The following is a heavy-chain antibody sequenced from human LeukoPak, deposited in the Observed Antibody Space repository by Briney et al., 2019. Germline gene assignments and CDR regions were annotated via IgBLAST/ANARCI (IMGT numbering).Heavy chain of an antibody. J-gene: IGHJ4*02. Sequence: SSETLSLTCTVSGGSISSYYWSWIRQPAGKGLEWIGRIYTSGSTNYNPSLKSRVTMSVDTSKNQFSLKLSSVTAADTAAYYCARDGSYYYDSSGYGPFDYWGQGTLVTVSS. CDR3: ARDGSYYYDSSGYGPFDY. V-gene: IGHV4-4*07. CDR1: GGSISSYY. D-gene: IGHD3-22*01. CDR2: IYTSGST.